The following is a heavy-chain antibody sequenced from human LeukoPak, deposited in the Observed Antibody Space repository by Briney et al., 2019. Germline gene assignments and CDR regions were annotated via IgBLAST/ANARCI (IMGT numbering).Heavy chain of an antibody. CDR1: GFTFSSYS. V-gene: IGHV3-48*01. J-gene: IGHJ4*02. Sequence: PGGSLRLSCAASGFTFSSYSMNWVRQAPGKGLEWVSYISSSSSTIHYADSVKGRFTISRDNAKNSLYLQMNSLRAEDTAVYYCARGLWSGYDYWGQGTLVTVSS. D-gene: IGHD3-3*01. CDR3: ARGLWSGYDY. CDR2: ISSSSSTI.